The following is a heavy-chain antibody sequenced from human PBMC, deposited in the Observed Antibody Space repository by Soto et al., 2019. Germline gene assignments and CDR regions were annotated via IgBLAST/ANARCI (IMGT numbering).Heavy chain of an antibody. Sequence: GSLLLACAASGCTVSGNYMSWVRQAPGKGLEWVSVIYSCGSTYYADSVKGRFTISRDNSKNKLYLQMNSLRADDTAVYYCARDGGLAEDGMDVWGQGITVTAS. J-gene: IGHJ6*02. CDR3: ARDGGLAEDGMDV. D-gene: IGHD3-10*01. CDR1: GCTVSGNY. V-gene: IGHV3-53*01. CDR2: IYSCGST.